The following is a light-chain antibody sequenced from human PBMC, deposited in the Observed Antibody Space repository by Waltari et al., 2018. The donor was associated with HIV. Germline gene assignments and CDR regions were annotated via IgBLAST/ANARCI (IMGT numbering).Light chain of an antibody. CDR1: SSHIGAGYH. CDR2: GNS. J-gene: IGLJ1*01. CDR3: QSHDSSLSGYV. V-gene: IGLV1-40*01. Sequence: QSVLTQPPSVSGAPGQRVTISCPGSSSHIGAGYHVHWYQQLPGTAPKLLIYGNSNRPSGVPDRFSGSKSGTSASLAITGLQAEDEADYHCQSHDSSLSGYVFGTGTKVTVL.